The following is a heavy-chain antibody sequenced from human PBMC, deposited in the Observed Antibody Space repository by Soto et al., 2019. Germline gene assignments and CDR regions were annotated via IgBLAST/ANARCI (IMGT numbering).Heavy chain of an antibody. V-gene: IGHV5-10-1*01. CDR2: IDPSDSYT. D-gene: IGHD3-10*01. CDR1: GYSFTSYW. CDR3: AVVLLRFGELLDQNYYGMDV. J-gene: IGHJ6*02. Sequence: PGESLKFSCKGSGYSFTSYWISWVRQMPGKGLEWMGRIDPSDSYTNYSPSFQGHVTISADKSISTAYLQWSSLKASDTAMYYCAVVLLRFGELLDQNYYGMDVWGQGTTVTVSS.